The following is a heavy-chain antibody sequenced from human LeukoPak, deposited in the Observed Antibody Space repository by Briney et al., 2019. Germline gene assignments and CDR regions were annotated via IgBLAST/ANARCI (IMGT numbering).Heavy chain of an antibody. J-gene: IGHJ5*02. CDR1: GGSMSDSIT. V-gene: IGHV4/OR15-8*01. D-gene: IGHD6-25*01. CDR2: IHDDGRT. Sequence: SETLSLTCSVSGGSMSDSITWGWVRQPPGKGLEWLANIHDDGRTAPNPSLRNRLTISQDRSKNQFSLKVSSVTAADTAFYYCAKVLTAAGLDLWGQGILVTVSS. CDR3: AKVLTAAGLDL.